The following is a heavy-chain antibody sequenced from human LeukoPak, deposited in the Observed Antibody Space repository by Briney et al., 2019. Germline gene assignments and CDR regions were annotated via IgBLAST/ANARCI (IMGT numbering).Heavy chain of an antibody. CDR1: GFTVSSNY. Sequence: GGSLRLSCAASGFTVSSNYMSWVRQAPGKGLEWVSVIYSGGSTYYADSVKGRFTISRDNSKNTLYLQMNSLRAEDTAVYYCARERRTVDAFDIWGQGTMVTVSS. V-gene: IGHV3-53*01. CDR2: IYSGGST. CDR3: ARERRTVDAFDI. J-gene: IGHJ3*02.